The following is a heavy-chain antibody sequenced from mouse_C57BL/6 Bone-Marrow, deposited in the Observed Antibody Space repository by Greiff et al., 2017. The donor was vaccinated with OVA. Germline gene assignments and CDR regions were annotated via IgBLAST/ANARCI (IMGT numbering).Heavy chain of an antibody. Sequence: EVQLQQSGAELVRPGASVKLSCTASGFNIQDDYMHWVKQRPEQGLEWIGWIDPENGDTEYASKFQGKATITADTSSNTAYLQLSSLTSEDTAVYYCTTYYGNSPYAMDYWGQGTSVTVSS. CDR2: IDPENGDT. CDR1: GFNIQDDY. CDR3: TTYYGNSPYAMDY. J-gene: IGHJ4*01. D-gene: IGHD2-1*01. V-gene: IGHV14-4*01.